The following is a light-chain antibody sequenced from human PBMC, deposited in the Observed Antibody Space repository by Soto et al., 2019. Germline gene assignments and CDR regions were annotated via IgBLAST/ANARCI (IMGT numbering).Light chain of an antibody. CDR2: DVG. CDR1: SSDIGGYNF. CDR3: CSYAGSYTLV. V-gene: IGLV2-11*01. J-gene: IGLJ2*01. Sequence: QSALTQPRSVSGSPGQSVTISCTGTSSDIGGYNFVSWYQQHPDKAPKVMIYDVGKRPSGVPDRFSGSKSGNTASLTISGLQADDEGDYYCCSYAGSYTLVFGGGTKVTVL.